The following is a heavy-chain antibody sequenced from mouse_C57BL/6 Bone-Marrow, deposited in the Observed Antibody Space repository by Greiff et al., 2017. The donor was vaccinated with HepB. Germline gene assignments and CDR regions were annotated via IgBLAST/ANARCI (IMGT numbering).Heavy chain of an antibody. Sequence: EVQRVESGPELVKPGASVKISCKASGYSFTGYYMNWVKQSPEKSLEWIGEINPSTGGTTYNQKFKAKATLTVDKSSSTAYMQLKSLTSEDSAVYYCARLDPLPLFDYWGQGTTLTVSS. CDR1: GYSFTGYY. V-gene: IGHV1-42*01. J-gene: IGHJ2*01. CDR2: INPSTGGT. CDR3: ARLDPLPLFDY.